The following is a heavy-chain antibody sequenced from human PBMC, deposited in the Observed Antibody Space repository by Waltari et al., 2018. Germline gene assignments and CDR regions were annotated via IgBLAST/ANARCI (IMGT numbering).Heavy chain of an antibody. CDR1: AFAFSGAS. CDR2: ITYDGDEK. J-gene: IGHJ4*02. Sequence: QVQVVESGGSVIQPGRFLRVSCSASAFAFSGASMHWVRQAPGKGLEWVAVITYDGDEKYYADSVKGRFTISRDNSKNTVLLQMDRLTTEDTATYYCARGAGATERYYFDFWGQGTLVTVSS. CDR3: ARGAGATERYYFDF. D-gene: IGHD1-26*01. V-gene: IGHV3-30*04.